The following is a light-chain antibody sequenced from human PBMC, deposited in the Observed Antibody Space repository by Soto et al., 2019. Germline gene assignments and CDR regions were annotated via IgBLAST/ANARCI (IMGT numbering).Light chain of an antibody. CDR2: EDI. V-gene: IGLV3-21*02. CDR3: QVWDSSSDHSYV. J-gene: IGLJ1*01. CDR1: NSGSKS. Sequence: SYELTQPPSVSVAPGQTARITCGGNNSGSKSVHWYQQKPGQAPVLVVYEDIARPSGIPERFSGSNSGNTATLTISRVEAGDEADYYCQVWDSSSDHSYVFGTGTKVTVL.